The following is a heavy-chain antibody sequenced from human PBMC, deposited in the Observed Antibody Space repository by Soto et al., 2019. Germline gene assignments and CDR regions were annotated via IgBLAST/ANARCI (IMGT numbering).Heavy chain of an antibody. Sequence: VSVKVSCKASGYTFSSYGISWVRQAPGQGLEWMGWISDYNGNTNYAQKLQGRVIMTTDTSTSTAYMELRSLRSDDTAVYYCARNNWVAVAGTEGGIGYYYYMDVWGKGTTVTVSS. CDR1: GYTFSSYG. D-gene: IGHD6-19*01. CDR2: ISDYNGNT. V-gene: IGHV1-18*01. CDR3: ARNNWVAVAGTEGGIGYYYYMDV. J-gene: IGHJ6*03.